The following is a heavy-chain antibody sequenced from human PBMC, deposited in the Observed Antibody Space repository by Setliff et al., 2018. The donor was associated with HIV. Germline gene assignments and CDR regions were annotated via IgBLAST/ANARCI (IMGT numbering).Heavy chain of an antibody. V-gene: IGHV2-5*01. D-gene: IGHD2-15*01. Sequence: GSGPTLVNPPQTLTLTCTFSGFSLSTSGVGVGWIRQPPGKALEWLALIYSNDDKYYSPSLQNRLTITKDTSKNQVVLTMTNMDPVDTATYYCAHEPPQSGARWFDPWGQGTLVTVSS. CDR3: AHEPPQSGARWFDP. J-gene: IGHJ5*02. CDR1: GFSLSTSGVG. CDR2: IYSNDDK.